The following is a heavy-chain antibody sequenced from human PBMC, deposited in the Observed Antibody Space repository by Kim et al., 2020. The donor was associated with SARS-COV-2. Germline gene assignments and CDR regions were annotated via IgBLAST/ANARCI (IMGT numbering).Heavy chain of an antibody. CDR2: ISYDGSKK. D-gene: IGHD3-16*02. V-gene: IGHV3-30*18. CDR3: AKDNDYVWGSYRTHYYGLDV. CDR1: LFTFSSYG. J-gene: IGHJ6*02. Sequence: GGSLRLSCAASLFTFSSYGMHWVRQAPGKGLEWVAVISYDGSKKYYADSVKGRFTISRDNSKNTLYLQINSLGAEGTAVYYCAKDNDYVWGSYRTHYYGLDVWGQGTTVTVSS.